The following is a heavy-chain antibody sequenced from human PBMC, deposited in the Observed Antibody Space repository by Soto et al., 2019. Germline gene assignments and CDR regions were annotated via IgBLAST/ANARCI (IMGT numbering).Heavy chain of an antibody. V-gene: IGHV3-30-3*01. Sequence: QVQLVESGGGVVQPGRSLRLSCAASGFTFSSYAMHWVRQAPGKGLEWVAVISYDGSNKYYADPVKGRFTISRDNSKNTLYLQMNSLRAEDTAVYYCARSGSPWGDYYYGMDVWGQGTTVTVSS. J-gene: IGHJ6*02. CDR2: ISYDGSNK. D-gene: IGHD3-10*01. CDR3: ARSGSPWGDYYYGMDV. CDR1: GFTFSSYA.